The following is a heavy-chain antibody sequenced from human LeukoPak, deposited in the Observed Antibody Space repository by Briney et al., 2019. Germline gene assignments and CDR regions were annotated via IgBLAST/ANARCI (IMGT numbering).Heavy chain of an antibody. Sequence: SVKVSCKASGGTFSSYAISWVRQAPGQGLEWMGGIIPIFGTANYAQKFQGRVTITADESTSTAYMELSSLRSEDTAVYYCARDRMRRYSGYDPYYFDYWGQGTLVTVSS. CDR2: IIPIFGTA. J-gene: IGHJ4*02. CDR1: GGTFSSYA. CDR3: ARDRMRRYSGYDPYYFDY. D-gene: IGHD5-12*01. V-gene: IGHV1-69*13.